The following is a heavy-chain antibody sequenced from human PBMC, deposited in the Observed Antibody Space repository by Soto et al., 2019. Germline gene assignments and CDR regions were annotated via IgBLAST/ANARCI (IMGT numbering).Heavy chain of an antibody. J-gene: IGHJ5*02. D-gene: IGHD3-9*01. CDR2: IYSGGST. CDR3: AREARYFDWFVHVGDWFDP. CDR1: GFTVSSNY. V-gene: IGHV3-66*01. Sequence: GGSLRLSCAASGFTVSSNYMSWVRQAPGKGLEWVSVIYSGGSTYYADSVKGRFTISRDNSKNTLYLQMNSLRAEDTAVYYCAREARYFDWFVHVGDWFDPWGQGTLVTVSS.